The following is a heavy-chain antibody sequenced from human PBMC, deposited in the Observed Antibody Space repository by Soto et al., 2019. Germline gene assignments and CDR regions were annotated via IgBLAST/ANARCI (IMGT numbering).Heavy chain of an antibody. CDR3: ARVLPGIAAAYDAFDV. D-gene: IGHD6-13*01. Sequence: SETLSLTCTVSGGSISSGDYYWSWIRQPPGKGLEWIGYIYYSGSTYYNPSLKSRVTISVDTSKNQFSLKLSSVTPADTAVYYCARVLPGIAAAYDAFDVWGQGTMVTVSS. CDR1: GGSISSGDYY. J-gene: IGHJ3*01. V-gene: IGHV4-30-4*02. CDR2: IYYSGST.